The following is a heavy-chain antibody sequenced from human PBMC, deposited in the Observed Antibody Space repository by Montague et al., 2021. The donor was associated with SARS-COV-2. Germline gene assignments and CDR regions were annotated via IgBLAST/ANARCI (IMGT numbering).Heavy chain of an antibody. CDR3: ATGTRMYGMDS. J-gene: IGHJ6*02. D-gene: IGHD3-10*01. V-gene: IGHV4-30-2*06. CDR1: GGSVSSGDYS. Sequence: TLSLTCVVSGGSVSSGDYSWSWIRQSPGKGLEWIGYIYQSGSAYYNPSLKSRATISIDTTNNHFSLNLRSVTAADTGLYYCATGTRMYGMDSWGQGTTVTVSS. CDR2: IYQSGSA.